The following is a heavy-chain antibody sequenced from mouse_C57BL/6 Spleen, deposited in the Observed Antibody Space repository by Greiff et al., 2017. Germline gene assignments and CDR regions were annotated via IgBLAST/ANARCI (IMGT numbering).Heavy chain of an antibody. CDR1: GFTFSSYA. CDR3: ARDGLRLPHYYAMDY. J-gene: IGHJ4*01. CDR2: ISDGGSYT. V-gene: IGHV5-4*01. D-gene: IGHD3-2*02. Sequence: EVQGVESGGGLVKPGGSLKLSCAASGFTFSSYAMSWVRQTPEKRLEWVATISDGGSYTYYPDNVKGRFTISRDNAKNNLYLQMSHLKSEDTAMYYCARDGLRLPHYYAMDYWGQGTSVTVSS.